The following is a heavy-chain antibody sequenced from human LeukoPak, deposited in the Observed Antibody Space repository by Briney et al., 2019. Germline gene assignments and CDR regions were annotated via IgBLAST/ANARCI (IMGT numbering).Heavy chain of an antibody. V-gene: IGHV4-59*08. CDR3: AGHHPRNTVDF. D-gene: IGHD2/OR15-2a*01. CDR2: ISHIGSI. CDR1: GGSISSYY. Sequence: SETLSLTCTVSGGSISSYYWSWIRQPPGTGLEWIAYISHIGSINYNPSLKSRVTISLDTSKNQCSLKLSSVTAADTAVYYCAGHHPRNTVDFWGQGTLVTVSS. J-gene: IGHJ4*02.